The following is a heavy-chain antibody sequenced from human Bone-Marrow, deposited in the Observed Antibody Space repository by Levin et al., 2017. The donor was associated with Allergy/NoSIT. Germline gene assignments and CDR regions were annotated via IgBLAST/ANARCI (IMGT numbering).Heavy chain of an antibody. CDR2: IRSNAYGETT. J-gene: IGHJ4*02. V-gene: IGHV3-49*04. CDR1: GFTFGDYS. CDR3: NRWRGGDAVADY. D-gene: IGHD3-10*01. Sequence: GESLKISCTASGFTFGDYSMNWVRRAPGKGLECIGFIRSNAYGETTEYAASVKVRFTISKDDSKTTVYLKMNSLKTEDKAMYYCNRWRGGDAVADYWGQGSLVTVSS.